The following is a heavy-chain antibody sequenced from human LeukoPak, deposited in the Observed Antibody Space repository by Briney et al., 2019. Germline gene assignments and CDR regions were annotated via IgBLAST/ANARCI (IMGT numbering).Heavy chain of an antibody. V-gene: IGHV4-59*01. D-gene: IGHD3-22*01. CDR2: IYYSGST. CDR3: ARGLSSGYYYYFDY. CDR1: GGSISSYY. J-gene: IGHJ4*02. Sequence: SETLSLTCTVSGGSISSYYWSWIRQPPGEGLEWIGYIYYSGSTNYNPSLKSRVTISVDTSKNQFSLKLSSVTAADTAVYYCARGLSSGYYYYFDYWGQGTLVTVSS.